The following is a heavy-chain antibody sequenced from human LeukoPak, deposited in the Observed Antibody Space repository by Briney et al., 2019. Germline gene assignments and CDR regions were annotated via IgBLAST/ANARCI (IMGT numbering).Heavy chain of an antibody. CDR1: GFTFSNAW. Sequence: PGGSLRLSCAASGFTFSNAWMSWVRQAPGKGLEWVGRIKGKTDGGTTDYAAPVKGRFTISRDDSKNTLYLQMNSLKTEDTAVYYCTTGFITVDGAFDIWGQGTMVTVSS. J-gene: IGHJ3*02. CDR2: IKGKTDGGTT. CDR3: TTGFITVDGAFDI. V-gene: IGHV3-15*01. D-gene: IGHD3-22*01.